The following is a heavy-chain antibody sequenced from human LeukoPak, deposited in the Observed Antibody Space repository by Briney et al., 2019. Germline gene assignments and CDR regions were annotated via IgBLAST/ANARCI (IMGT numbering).Heavy chain of an antibody. V-gene: IGHV3-30*18. CDR3: AKDEGYDYVWGSYRPSPYAFDI. D-gene: IGHD3-16*02. CDR2: ISYDGSNK. J-gene: IGHJ3*02. Sequence: GGSLRLSCAASGFTFSSYGLHWVRQAPGKGLEWVAVISYDGSNKYYADSVKGRFTISRDNSKNTLYLQMNSLRAEDTAVYYCAKDEGYDYVWGSYRPSPYAFDIWGQGTMVTVSS. CDR1: GFTFSSYG.